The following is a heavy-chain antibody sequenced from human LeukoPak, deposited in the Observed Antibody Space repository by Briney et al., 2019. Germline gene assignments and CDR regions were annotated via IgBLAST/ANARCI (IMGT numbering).Heavy chain of an antibody. J-gene: IGHJ6*02. V-gene: IGHV3-23*01. Sequence: LPGGSLRLSCAASGFTFSSYAMSWVRQAPGMGLEWVSAISGSGGSTYYADSVKGRFTISRDNSKNTLYLQMNSLRAEDTAVYYCAKDVLRYFDWLPLDYGMDVWGQGTTVTVSS. CDR1: GFTFSSYA. CDR3: AKDVLRYFDWLPLDYGMDV. CDR2: ISGSGGST. D-gene: IGHD3-9*01.